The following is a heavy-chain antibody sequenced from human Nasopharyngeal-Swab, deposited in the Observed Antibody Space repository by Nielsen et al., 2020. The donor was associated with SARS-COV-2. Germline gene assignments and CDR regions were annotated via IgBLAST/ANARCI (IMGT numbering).Heavy chain of an antibody. V-gene: IGHV3-23*01. J-gene: IGHJ4*02. CDR1: GYSFRTYG. D-gene: IGHD2/OR15-2a*01. CDR2: ISGSGDINGRGGST. Sequence: GGSLRLSSVASGYSFRTYGMSWVRQVPGKGLEWVSAISGSGDINGRGGSTYYADSVKGRFTISRDNSKNTVSLQMSSLRAEDTAVYYCAKDLRGPYFFWGQGTLVTVSS. CDR3: AKDLRGPYFF.